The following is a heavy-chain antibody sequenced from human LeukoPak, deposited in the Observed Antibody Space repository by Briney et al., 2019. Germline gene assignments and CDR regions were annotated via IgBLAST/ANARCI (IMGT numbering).Heavy chain of an antibody. CDR3: ARVPGDYVGWFDP. J-gene: IGHJ5*02. Sequence: ASVKVSCKASGYTFTGYYMHWVRQAPGQGLEWMGWINPNSGGTNYAQKFQGRVTMTRDTSISTAYMELSRLRSDDTAVYYCARVPGDYVGWFDPWGQGTLVTVSS. CDR2: INPNSGGT. V-gene: IGHV1-2*02. CDR1: GYTFTGYY. D-gene: IGHD4-17*01.